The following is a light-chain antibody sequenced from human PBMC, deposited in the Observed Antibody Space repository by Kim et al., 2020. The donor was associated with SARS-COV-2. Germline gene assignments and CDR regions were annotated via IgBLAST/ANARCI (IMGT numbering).Light chain of an antibody. CDR2: GAS. CDR3: QQYGSSPRT. V-gene: IGKV3-20*01. CDR1: QTVSSSY. J-gene: IGKJ1*01. Sequence: EIVLTQSPGTLSLSPGERATLSCRASQTVSSSYLVWYQQKPGQAPRLLIYGASIRATGIPDRFSGSGSGTDFTLTISRLEPEDFAVYYCQQYGSSPRTFGQGTKVDIK.